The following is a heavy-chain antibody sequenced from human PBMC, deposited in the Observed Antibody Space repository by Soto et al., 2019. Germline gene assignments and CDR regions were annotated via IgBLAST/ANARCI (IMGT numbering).Heavy chain of an antibody. J-gene: IGHJ4*02. D-gene: IGHD3-22*01. V-gene: IGHV3-21*01. CDR3: ARRDSSGHVDY. Sequence: PGGSLRLSCAASGFTVSSNYMSWARQAPGKGLEWVSSISSRSSYIYYADSLKGRFTISRDNAKNSLYLQMDSLGAEDTAMYYCARRDSSGHVDYWGQGTLVTVSS. CDR2: ISSRSSYI. CDR1: GFTVSSNY.